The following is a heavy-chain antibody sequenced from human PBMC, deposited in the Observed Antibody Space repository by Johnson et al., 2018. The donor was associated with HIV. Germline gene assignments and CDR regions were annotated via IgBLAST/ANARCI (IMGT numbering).Heavy chain of an antibody. CDR1: GFTFSSYA. CDR2: ISYDGSNK. Sequence: QVQLVESGGVVVQPGRSLRLSCAASGFTFSSYAMHWVRQAPGKGLEWVAVISYDGSNKYYADSVKGRITISRDNSKNTLYLQMNSQGAEDTSVYYCARARLGELLWAFDIWGQGTMVTVSS. V-gene: IGHV3-30*04. D-gene: IGHD1-26*01. J-gene: IGHJ3*02. CDR3: ARARLGELLWAFDI.